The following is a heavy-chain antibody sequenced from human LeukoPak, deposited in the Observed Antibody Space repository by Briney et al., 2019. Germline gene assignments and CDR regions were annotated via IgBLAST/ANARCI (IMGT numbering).Heavy chain of an antibody. CDR1: GYTFTGYY. Sequence: ASVKVSCKASGYTFTGYYIHWVRQAPGQGLEWMGWINPNSGGTNYAQKFQGRVTMTRDTSISTAYMELSRLRSDDTAVYYCARPKPYDFWSGYYTPRKYYFDYWGQGTLVTVSS. CDR3: ARPKPYDFWSGYYTPRKYYFDY. V-gene: IGHV1-2*02. CDR2: INPNSGGT. D-gene: IGHD3-3*01. J-gene: IGHJ4*02.